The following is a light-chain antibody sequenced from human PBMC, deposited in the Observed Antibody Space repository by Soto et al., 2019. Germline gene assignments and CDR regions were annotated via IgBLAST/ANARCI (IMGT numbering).Light chain of an antibody. CDR1: QSVSSSY. Sequence: EIVLTQSPGTLSLSPGERATLSCRASQSVSSSYLAWYQQKPGQAPRLLIYGASSRATGIPDRFSGSGSGTDFTLTISRLEPEDFAVYYCQQYGSPWTFAQGTKVEIK. CDR2: GAS. V-gene: IGKV3-20*01. J-gene: IGKJ1*01. CDR3: QQYGSPWT.